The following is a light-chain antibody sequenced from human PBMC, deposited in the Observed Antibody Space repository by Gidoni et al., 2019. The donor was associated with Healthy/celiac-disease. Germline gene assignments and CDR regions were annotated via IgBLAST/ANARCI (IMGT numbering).Light chain of an antibody. CDR3: QQRSNWPLT. J-gene: IGKJ4*01. Sequence: EIVLTQSPATLSLSPGERATVSCRARQSVSSYVAGYQQKPGQAPRLLIYDASNRATGIPARFSGSGSGTDFTLTISSLEPEDFAVYYCQQRSNWPLTFGGGTKVEIK. CDR1: QSVSSY. CDR2: DAS. V-gene: IGKV3-11*01.